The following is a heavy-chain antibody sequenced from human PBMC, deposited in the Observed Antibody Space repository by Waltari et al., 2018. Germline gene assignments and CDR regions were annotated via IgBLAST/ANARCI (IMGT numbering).Heavy chain of an antibody. D-gene: IGHD3-9*01. CDR2: INPNSGGT. V-gene: IGHV1-2*02. J-gene: IGHJ4*02. CDR3: ARDRTPPSYYDILTGWYYFDY. CDR1: GYTFTGSY. Sequence: QVQLVQSGAEVKKPGTSVKVSCKASGYTFTGSYMHWLRQHPGQGLAWMGWINPNSGGTNYAQKFQGRVTMTRDTSISTAYMELSRLRSDDTSVYYCARDRTPPSYYDILTGWYYFDYWGQGTLVTVSS.